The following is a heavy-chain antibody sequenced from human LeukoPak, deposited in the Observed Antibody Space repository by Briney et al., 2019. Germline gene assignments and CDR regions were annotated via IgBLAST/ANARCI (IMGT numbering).Heavy chain of an antibody. CDR1: GLTVSSNY. CDR2: IYSGGST. CDR3: ARSSRGYSSGWADY. V-gene: IGHV3-53*05. Sequence: GGSLRLSCAASGLTVSSNYMSWVRQAPGKGLEWVSVIYSGGSTYYADSVKGRFTISRDNSKNTLYPQMNSLRAEDTAVYYCARSSRGYSSGWADYWGQGTLVTVSS. J-gene: IGHJ4*02. D-gene: IGHD6-19*01.